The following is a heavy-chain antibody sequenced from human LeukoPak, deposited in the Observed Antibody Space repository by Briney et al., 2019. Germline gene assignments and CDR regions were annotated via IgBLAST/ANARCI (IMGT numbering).Heavy chain of an antibody. CDR2: IYHSGST. J-gene: IGHJ4*02. CDR1: GYSITNDYY. V-gene: IGHV4-38-2*02. CDR3: ARAPSGRYFDF. Sequence: SETLSLTCTVSGYSITNDYYWGWIRQPPGKGLEWIGTIYHSGSTHYNPSLKSRVTISVDTSKNQFSLKLSSVTAADTAVYYCARAPSGRYFDFWGQGTLVTVSS.